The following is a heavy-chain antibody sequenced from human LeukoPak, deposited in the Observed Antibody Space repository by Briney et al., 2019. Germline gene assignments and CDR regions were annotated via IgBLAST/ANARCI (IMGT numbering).Heavy chain of an antibody. D-gene: IGHD2/OR15-2a*01. Sequence: GGSLRLSCAASRFTFSAYSMSWVRQAPGKGLEWVGRIKSKTDGGTTDYAAPVKGRFTISRDDSKNTLYPQMNSLKTEDTAVYYCTTDLYLGYYYGMDVWGQGTTVTVSS. J-gene: IGHJ6*02. CDR3: TTDLYLGYYYGMDV. CDR1: RFTFSAYS. CDR2: IKSKTDGGTT. V-gene: IGHV3-15*01.